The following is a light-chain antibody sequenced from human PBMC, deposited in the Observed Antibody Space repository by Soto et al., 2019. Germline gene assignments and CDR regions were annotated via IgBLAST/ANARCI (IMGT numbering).Light chain of an antibody. J-gene: IGLJ1*01. V-gene: IGLV2-14*01. CDR2: EVS. CDR3: SAYTNSSTLV. Sequence: QSALTQPPSASGSPGQSVTISCTGTSNDVGGYNYVSWYQHHPGKVPKLMIYEVSNRPSGVSNRFSGSKSGNTASLTISGLQAEDEADYYCSAYTNSSTLVFGTGTKLTVL. CDR1: SNDVGGYNY.